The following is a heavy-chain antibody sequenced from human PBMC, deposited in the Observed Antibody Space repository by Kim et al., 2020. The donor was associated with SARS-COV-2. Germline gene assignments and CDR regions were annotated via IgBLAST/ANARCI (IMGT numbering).Heavy chain of an antibody. CDR1: GYTFTSYA. CDR2: INAGNGNT. CDR3: ARFGEFRSSTSSTRSRYFDL. Sequence: ASVKVSCKASGYTFTSYAMHWVRQAPGQRLEWMGWINAGNGNTKYSQKFQGRVTITRDTSASTAYMELSSLRSEDTAVYYCARFGEFRSSTSSTRSRYFDLWGRGTLVTVSS. V-gene: IGHV1-3*01. D-gene: IGHD2-2*01. J-gene: IGHJ2*01.